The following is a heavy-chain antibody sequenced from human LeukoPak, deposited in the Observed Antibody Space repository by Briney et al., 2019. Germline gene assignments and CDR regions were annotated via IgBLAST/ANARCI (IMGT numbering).Heavy chain of an antibody. CDR1: GFTFSSYG. Sequence: PGGSLRLSCAASGFTFSSYGMHWVRQAPGKGLEWVALMGYDGTNEYYADSVKGRFTISRDNSKNTLYLRIKSLRAEDTAVYYCARDFYCSRTSCYAPSFDYRGQGTLVTVSS. CDR3: ARDFYCSRTSCYAPSFDY. J-gene: IGHJ4*02. V-gene: IGHV3-33*01. CDR2: MGYDGTNE. D-gene: IGHD2-2*01.